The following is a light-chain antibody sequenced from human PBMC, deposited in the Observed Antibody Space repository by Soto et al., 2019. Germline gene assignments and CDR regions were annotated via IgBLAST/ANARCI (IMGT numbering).Light chain of an antibody. Sequence: QSVLAQPSSVSGSPGQSITISCTGTSTDVGGYSYVSWYQHHPGKGPKLIIYEVNNRPSGVSDRFSGSKSGNKASLTISNLEAEDESDYYCGSYTSTDTPFVFGTGTKVTVL. V-gene: IGLV2-14*01. CDR3: GSYTSTDTPFV. J-gene: IGLJ1*01. CDR1: STDVGGYSY. CDR2: EVN.